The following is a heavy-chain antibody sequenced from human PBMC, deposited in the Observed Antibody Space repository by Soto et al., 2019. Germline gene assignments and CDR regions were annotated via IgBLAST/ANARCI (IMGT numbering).Heavy chain of an antibody. D-gene: IGHD2-15*01. Sequence: SVKDSCKACGGTFSSYAISWVRQAPAQGREWMGGIIPIFGTANYAQKFQGRVTITADESTSTAYMELSSLRSEETAVYYCARAGYCSGGSCYSAPYWFDPWGQGTLVTVSS. CDR3: ARAGYCSGGSCYSAPYWFDP. CDR1: GGTFSSYA. J-gene: IGHJ5*02. V-gene: IGHV1-69*13. CDR2: IIPIFGTA.